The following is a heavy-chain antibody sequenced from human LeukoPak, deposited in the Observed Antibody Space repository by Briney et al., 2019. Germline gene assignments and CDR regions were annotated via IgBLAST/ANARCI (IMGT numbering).Heavy chain of an antibody. V-gene: IGHV3-7*01. CDR2: IKQDGSEK. CDR3: ARGADKYYYDSSGYSWFDP. CDR1: GFTFSSYW. Sequence: PGGSLRLSCAASGFTFSSYWMSWVRQAPGKGLDWVANIKQDGSEKYYVDSVKGRFTISRDNAKNSLYLQMNSLRAEDTAVYYCARGADKYYYDSSGYSWFDPWGQGTLVTVSS. D-gene: IGHD3-22*01. J-gene: IGHJ5*02.